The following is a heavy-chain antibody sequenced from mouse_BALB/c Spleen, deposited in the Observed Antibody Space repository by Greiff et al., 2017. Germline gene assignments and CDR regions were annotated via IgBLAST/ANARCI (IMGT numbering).Heavy chain of an antibody. V-gene: IGHV5-9-3*01. D-gene: IGHD1-1*01. Sequence: EVKLVESGGGLVKPGGSLKLSCAASGFTFSSYAMSWVRQTPEKRLEWVATISSGGSYTYYPDSVKGRFTISRDNAKNTLYLQMSSLRSEDTAMYYCARHRDYYGSSYFDYWGQGTTLTVSS. CDR2: ISSGGSYT. CDR1: GFTFSSYA. CDR3: ARHRDYYGSSYFDY. J-gene: IGHJ2*01.